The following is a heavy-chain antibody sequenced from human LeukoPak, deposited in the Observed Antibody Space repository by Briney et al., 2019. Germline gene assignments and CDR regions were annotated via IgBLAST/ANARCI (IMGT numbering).Heavy chain of an antibody. CDR1: GDSVSSNSAA. J-gene: IGHJ3*02. V-gene: IGHV6-1*01. Sequence: SQTLSLTCAISGDSVSSNSAAWNWIRQSPSRGLEWLGRTYYMSKWYNDYAVSVKSRITINPDTTKNQFYLQLNSVTTRDTAVYYCARRKVRYSGRCDNAFHIGGQGTMVTVPS. D-gene: IGHD1-26*01. CDR3: ARRKVRYSGRCDNAFHI. CDR2: TYYMSKWYN.